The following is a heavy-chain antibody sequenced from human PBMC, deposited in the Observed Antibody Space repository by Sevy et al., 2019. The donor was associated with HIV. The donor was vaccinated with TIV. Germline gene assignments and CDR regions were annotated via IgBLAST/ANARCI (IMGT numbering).Heavy chain of an antibody. CDR3: ARGVGLDC. CDR2: IRPDGSDN. V-gene: IGHV3-7*01. Sequence: GGSLRLSCAASGFTFSPYWMTWVRQAPGKGLEGVANIRPDGSDNYYVDSVKGRFTISRDNAKNSLYLQMNSLRADDTAMYYCARGVGLDCWGQGALVTVSS. J-gene: IGHJ4*02. D-gene: IGHD1-26*01. CDR1: GFTFSPYW.